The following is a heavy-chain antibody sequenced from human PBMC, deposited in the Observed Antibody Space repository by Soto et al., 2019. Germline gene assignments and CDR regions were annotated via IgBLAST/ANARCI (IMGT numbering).Heavy chain of an antibody. CDR1: GFSLNNARMG. CDR2: IFSNDEK. CDR3: ARDDSSGYTFPNWLDP. V-gene: IGHV2-26*01. Sequence: YGPTLVNPTETLTLTCTVSGFSLNNARMGVSWIRQPPGKALEWLAHIFSNDEKSYSTSLKSRLTISKDTSKSQVVLTMTKMDPVDTGTYYCARDDSSGYTFPNWLDPWGQGTLVTLYS. J-gene: IGHJ5*02. D-gene: IGHD3-22*01.